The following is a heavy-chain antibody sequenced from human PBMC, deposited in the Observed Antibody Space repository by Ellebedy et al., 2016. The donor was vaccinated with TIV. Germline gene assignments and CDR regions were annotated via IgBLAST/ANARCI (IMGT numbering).Heavy chain of an antibody. CDR3: AIAAAANFDY. CDR1: GFTFDDYA. D-gene: IGHD2-2*01. Sequence: SLKISXAASGFTFDDYAMHWDRQAPGKGLEWVSGISWNSGSIGYADSVKGRFTISRDDAKNSLYLQMNSLRAEDTALYYCAIAAAANFDYWGQGTLVTVSS. J-gene: IGHJ4*02. CDR2: ISWNSGSI. V-gene: IGHV3-9*01.